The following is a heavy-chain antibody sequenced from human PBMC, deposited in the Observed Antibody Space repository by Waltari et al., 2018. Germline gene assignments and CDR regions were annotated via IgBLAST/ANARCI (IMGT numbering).Heavy chain of an antibody. CDR1: GGSISSYY. CDR2: IYTSGST. D-gene: IGHD2-21*01. Sequence: QVQLQESGPGLVKPSETLSLTCTVSGGSISSYYWSWIRQPAGKGLEWIGRIYTSGSTNYTPSRKSRVTMSVDTSKNQFSLKLSSVTAADTAVYYCARDPYCGGDCYSAFDIWGQGTMVTVSS. CDR3: ARDPYCGGDCYSAFDI. V-gene: IGHV4-4*07. J-gene: IGHJ3*02.